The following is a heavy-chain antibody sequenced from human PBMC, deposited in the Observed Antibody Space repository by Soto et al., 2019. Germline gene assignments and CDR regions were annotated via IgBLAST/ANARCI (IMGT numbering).Heavy chain of an antibody. CDR3: AKDRAVVGTRTSGGFDY. CDR1: GFTFSNYD. V-gene: IGHV3-23*01. D-gene: IGHD6-19*01. Sequence: EVQLLESGGGLVQPGGSLGLPCVASGFTFSNYDMIWVRQAPGKGLEWVSYISGSGDDTDYEDSVKGRFTISRDSSKNTLYLQMNSLRAEDTALYYCAKDRAVVGTRTSGGFDYWGQGTLVTVFS. CDR2: ISGSGDDT. J-gene: IGHJ4*02.